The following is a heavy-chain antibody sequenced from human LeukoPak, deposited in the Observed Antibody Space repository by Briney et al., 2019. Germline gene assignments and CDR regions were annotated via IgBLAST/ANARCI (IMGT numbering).Heavy chain of an antibody. Sequence: GGSLRLSCAASGFTLSTYAMTWVRQVPGKGLEWVSVISGSGSSTYYTDSVKGRFTISRDNSKNTLYLQMNSLRAEDTAVYYCARDPDTHSGWSLPYYFDYWGQGTLVAVSA. CDR3: ARDPDTHSGWSLPYYFDY. CDR1: GFTLSTYA. V-gene: IGHV3-23*01. J-gene: IGHJ4*02. CDR2: ISGSGSST. D-gene: IGHD6-19*01.